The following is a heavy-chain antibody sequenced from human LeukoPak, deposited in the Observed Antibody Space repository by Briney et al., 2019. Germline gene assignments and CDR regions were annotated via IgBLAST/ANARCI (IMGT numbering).Heavy chain of an antibody. Sequence: GGSLRLSCAASGFTFSSYAMSWVRQAXXXXXEWVSAISGSGGSTYYADSVKGRFTISRDNSKNTLYLQMNSLRAEDTAVYYCAKDRGAAAPYYFDYWGQGTLVTVSS. CDR3: AKDRGAAAPYYFDY. D-gene: IGHD6-13*01. CDR2: ISGSGGST. CDR1: GFTFSSYA. V-gene: IGHV3-23*01. J-gene: IGHJ4*02.